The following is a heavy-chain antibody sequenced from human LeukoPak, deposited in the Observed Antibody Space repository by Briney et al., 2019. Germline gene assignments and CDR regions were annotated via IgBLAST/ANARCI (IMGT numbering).Heavy chain of an antibody. Sequence: ASVKVSCKASGYTFTSYGISWVRQAPGQGLEWMGWISAYNGNTNYAQKLQGRVTMTTDTSTSTAYMELRSLRSDGTAVYYCARDPLRDYDSSGYDYWGQGTLVTVSS. J-gene: IGHJ4*02. D-gene: IGHD3-22*01. V-gene: IGHV1-18*01. CDR2: ISAYNGNT. CDR1: GYTFTSYG. CDR3: ARDPLRDYDSSGYDY.